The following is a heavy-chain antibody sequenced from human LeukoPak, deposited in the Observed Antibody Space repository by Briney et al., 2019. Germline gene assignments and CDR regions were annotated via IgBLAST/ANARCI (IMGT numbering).Heavy chain of an antibody. J-gene: IGHJ4*02. V-gene: IGHV3-23*01. CDR2: TSGSGGST. CDR1: GFTFSSYA. Sequence: GGSLRLSCAASGFTFSSYAMSWVRQAPGKGLEWVSATSGSGGSTYYADSVKGRFTISRDNSKNTLYLQMNSLRAEDTAVYYCAKGTYYDFWSGPGHWGQGTLSPSPQ. CDR3: AKGTYYDFWSGPGH. D-gene: IGHD3-3*01.